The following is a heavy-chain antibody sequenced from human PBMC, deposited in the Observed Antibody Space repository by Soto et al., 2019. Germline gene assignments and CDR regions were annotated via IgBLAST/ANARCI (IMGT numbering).Heavy chain of an antibody. CDR3: ARGSGYYYWDDY. V-gene: IGHV1-3*01. CDR1: GYTFTNYA. D-gene: IGHD3-22*01. CDR2: INAGNGNT. Sequence: ASVKVSCKASGYTFTNYAMHWVRQAPGQRLEWMGWINAGNGNTKYSQKFQGRVTITRDTSASTAYMELSSLRSEDTAVYYCARGSGYYYWDDYWGQGILVTVSS. J-gene: IGHJ4*02.